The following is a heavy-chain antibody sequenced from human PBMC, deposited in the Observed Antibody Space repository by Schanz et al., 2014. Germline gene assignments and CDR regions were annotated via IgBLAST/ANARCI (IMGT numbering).Heavy chain of an antibody. V-gene: IGHV3-30*18. CDR3: AKHFFIGVSREIIISHDAIDI. Sequence: QVQLVESGGGVVQPGRSLRLSCAASGITLSGYGLHWVRQAPGKGLEWVGSIPFDGRNTVYADSVKGRFTISRDNSNNTVFLQFNSPRGELTAVYYSAKHFFIGVSREIIISHDAIDIWGQGTKVTVSS. J-gene: IGHJ3*02. CDR1: GITLSGYG. D-gene: IGHD3-10*01. CDR2: IPFDGRNT.